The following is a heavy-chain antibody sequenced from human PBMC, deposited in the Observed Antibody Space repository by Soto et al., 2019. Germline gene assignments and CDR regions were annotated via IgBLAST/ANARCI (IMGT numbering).Heavy chain of an antibody. CDR1: VGTFSSYA. J-gene: IGHJ4*02. CDR2: IIPIFGTA. Sequence: QVQLVQSGAEVKKPGSSVKVSCKASVGTFSSYAISWVRQAPGQGLVLMGGIIPIFGTANYAQKFQGRVTITADESTSTAYMELSSLRSEDTAVYYCARVLLDTAMASPPYYFDYWGQGTLVTVSS. D-gene: IGHD5-18*01. CDR3: ARVLLDTAMASPPYYFDY. V-gene: IGHV1-69*01.